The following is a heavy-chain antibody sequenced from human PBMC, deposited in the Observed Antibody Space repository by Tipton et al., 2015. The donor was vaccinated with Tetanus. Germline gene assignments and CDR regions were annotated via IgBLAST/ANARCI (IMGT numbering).Heavy chain of an antibody. D-gene: IGHD3-3*01. CDR3: ARERSGSNVGHLDV. J-gene: IGHJ4*02. CDR2: IFYSGST. V-gene: IGHV4-39*02. Sequence: TLSLTCTVSGGSMITRTFYWGWIRQSPGKGLEWIGSIFYSGSTYYNPSLRSRVSISVDTSKNQFSLTLKSVTAADTGVYYCARERSGSNVGHLDVWGPGILVIVSS. CDR1: GGSMITRTFY.